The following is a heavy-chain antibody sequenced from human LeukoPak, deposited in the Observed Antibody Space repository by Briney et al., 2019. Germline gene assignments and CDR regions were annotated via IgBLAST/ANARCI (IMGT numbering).Heavy chain of an antibody. V-gene: IGHV1-69*01. J-gene: IGHJ6*03. CDR2: IIPIFGTA. CDR3: ASWVGGYYYYMDV. CDR1: GSTFSSYA. Sequence: SVKVSCKASGSTFSSYAISWVRQAPGQGLEWMGGIIPIFGTANYAQKFRGRVTITADESTSTAYMELSSLRSEDTAVYYCASWVGGYYYYMDVWGKGTTVTVSS. D-gene: IGHD2-15*01.